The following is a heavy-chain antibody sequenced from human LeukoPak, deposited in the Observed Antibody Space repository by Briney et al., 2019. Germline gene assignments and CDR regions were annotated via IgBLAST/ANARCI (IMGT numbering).Heavy chain of an antibody. CDR3: ARDPDSSGWFDY. D-gene: IGHD6-19*01. Sequence: SETLSLTCTVSGYSISSGYYWSWIRQPAGKGLEWIGLIYSSGSTSYNPSLKSRVTMSVDTSKKQFSLRLSSVTAADTAVYYCARDPDSSGWFDYWGQGTLVTVSS. CDR1: GYSISSGYY. V-gene: IGHV4-4*07. CDR2: IYSSGST. J-gene: IGHJ4*02.